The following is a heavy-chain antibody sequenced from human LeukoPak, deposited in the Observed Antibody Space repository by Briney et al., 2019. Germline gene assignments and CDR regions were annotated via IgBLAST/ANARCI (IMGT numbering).Heavy chain of an antibody. CDR2: ISISIVFV. Sequence: GSLRLSSAASRVTFSNYNMNSVRQAPGNGLKWMSSISISIVFVYYTESVKGGVTISRDNAKNSLYLQMHSLRVEDTAVYYCARVYMGPDRWGQGTLVTVSS. V-gene: IGHV3-21*01. D-gene: IGHD1-26*01. CDR3: ARVYMGPDR. J-gene: IGHJ5*02. CDR1: RVTFSNYN.